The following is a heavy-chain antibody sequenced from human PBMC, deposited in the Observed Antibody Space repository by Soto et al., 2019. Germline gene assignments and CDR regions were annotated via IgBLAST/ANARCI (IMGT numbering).Heavy chain of an antibody. D-gene: IGHD3-9*01. Sequence: QVQLVESGGGVVQPGRSLRLSCAASGFTFSSYGMHWVRQAPGKGLEWVAVISYDGSNKYYADSVKGRFTISRDNSKNTLYLQMNSLRAEDTAVYYCAKRGGMTGYGSAWGQGTLVTVSS. CDR1: GFTFSSYG. CDR3: AKRGGMTGYGSA. CDR2: ISYDGSNK. J-gene: IGHJ4*02. V-gene: IGHV3-30*18.